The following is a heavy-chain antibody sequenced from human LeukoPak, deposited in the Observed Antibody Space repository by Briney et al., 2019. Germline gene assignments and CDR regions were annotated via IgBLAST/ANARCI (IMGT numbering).Heavy chain of an antibody. D-gene: IGHD2-15*01. CDR2: ISGSGGST. J-gene: IGHJ4*02. CDR3: AKGSCSGGSCYYWDY. Sequence: GGSLRLSRAASGFTFITYAMSWVRQAPGKGLEWVSAISGSGGSTYYAESVKGRVTISRDNSKNTLYLQMNSLRAEDTAVYYCAKGSCSGGSCYYWDYWGQGTLVTVSS. CDR1: GFTFITYA. V-gene: IGHV3-23*01.